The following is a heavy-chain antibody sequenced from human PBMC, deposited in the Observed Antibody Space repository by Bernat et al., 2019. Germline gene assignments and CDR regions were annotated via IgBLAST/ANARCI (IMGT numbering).Heavy chain of an antibody. Sequence: EVQLVESGGGLVQRERSLRLSCAASGFTFDDYAMHWVRQAPGKGLEWVSGISWNSDKIDYADSVKGRFTISRDNAKKSLYLQMNSLRVEDMALYYCAKDKYSSSSEEGFFDYWGQGTLVTVSS. CDR3: AKDKYSSSSEEGFFDY. CDR1: GFTFDDYA. V-gene: IGHV3-9*03. D-gene: IGHD6-6*01. CDR2: ISWNSDKI. J-gene: IGHJ4*02.